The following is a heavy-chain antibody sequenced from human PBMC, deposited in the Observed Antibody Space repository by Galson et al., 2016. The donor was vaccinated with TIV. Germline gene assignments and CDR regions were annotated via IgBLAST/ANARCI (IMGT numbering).Heavy chain of an antibody. V-gene: IGHV3-74*01. CDR2: ISGYGTRT. CDR1: GFTFSTYW. J-gene: IGHJ6*02. D-gene: IGHD1-1*01. CDR3: ARGALETDREYYYYYGLDV. Sequence: SLRLSCAASGFTFSTYWMNWVRQAPGKGLVWVSRISGYGTRTNYADSVKGRFTISRDNAKNTLYLQMNSLSADDTAVYYCARGALETDREYYYYYGLDVWGQGTTVTVSS.